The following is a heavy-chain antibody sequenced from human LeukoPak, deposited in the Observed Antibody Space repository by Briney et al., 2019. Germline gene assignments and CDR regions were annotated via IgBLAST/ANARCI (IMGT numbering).Heavy chain of an antibody. CDR1: GYTFSGYY. CDR3: ARDRSGYRKWFDP. D-gene: IGHD1-14*01. CDR2: INPNSGGT. V-gene: IGHV1-2*02. Sequence: ASVKVSCKASGYTFSGYYLNWVRQAPGQGLEWLGWINPNSGGTNYAQKFQGRVTMTRDTSISTAYMELRSLRSDDTAVYYCARDRSGYRKWFDPWGQGTLVTVSS. J-gene: IGHJ5*02.